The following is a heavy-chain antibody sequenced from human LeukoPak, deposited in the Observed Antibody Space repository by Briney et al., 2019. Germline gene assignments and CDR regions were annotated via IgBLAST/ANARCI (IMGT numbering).Heavy chain of an antibody. CDR2: IYYSGST. CDR1: GGSISSYY. CDR3: ARLALRYYDFWSGPYGMDV. J-gene: IGHJ6*02. Sequence: SETLSLTCTVSGGSISSYYWSWIRQPPGKGLEWIGYIYYSGSTNYNPSLKSRVTISVDTSKNQFSLKLSSVTAADTAVYYCARLALRYYDFWSGPYGMDVWGQGTTVTASS. D-gene: IGHD3-3*01. V-gene: IGHV4-59*08.